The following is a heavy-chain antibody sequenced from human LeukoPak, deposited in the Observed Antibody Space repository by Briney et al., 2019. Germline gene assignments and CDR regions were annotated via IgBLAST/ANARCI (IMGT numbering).Heavy chain of an antibody. CDR2: INGSGGIR. CDR3: AKGTWDLLPSHYYYGMDV. CDR1: GFTFSSYA. V-gene: IGHV3-23*01. D-gene: IGHD1-26*01. J-gene: IGHJ6*02. Sequence: GGSLRLSCAASGFTFSSYAMSWVRQAPGKGLEWVSGINGSGGIRYYADSVKGRFTISRDNSKNTLYLQMSSLKAEDTAVYYCAKGTWDLLPSHYYYGMDVWGQGATVTVSS.